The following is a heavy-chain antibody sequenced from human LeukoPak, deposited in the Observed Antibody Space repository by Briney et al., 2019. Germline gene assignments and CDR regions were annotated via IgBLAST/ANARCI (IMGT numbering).Heavy chain of an antibody. V-gene: IGHV4-61*02. D-gene: IGHD3-10*01. CDR1: GYSISSIYY. J-gene: IGHJ5*02. CDR3: ATVVGGYYGSGRNWFDP. CDR2: IYTSGST. Sequence: SETLSLTCTVSGYSISSIYYWSWIRQPAGKGLEWIGRIYTSGSTNYNPSLKSRVTISVDTSKNQFSLKLSSVTAADTAVYYCATVVGGYYGSGRNWFDPWGQGTLVTVSS.